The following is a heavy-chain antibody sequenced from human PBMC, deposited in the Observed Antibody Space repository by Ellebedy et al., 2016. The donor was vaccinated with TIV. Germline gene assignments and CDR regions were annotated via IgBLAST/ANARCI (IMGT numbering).Heavy chain of an antibody. CDR1: GFIVSSNF. Sequence: GGSLRLSCAASGFIVSSNFMSRVRQAPGKGLEWVSVIYSGGNTYYADSVKGRFTISRDNSKNTLYLQMNSLRAEDTAVYYCARDRSMDVWGQGTTVTVSS. V-gene: IGHV3-53*01. CDR3: ARDRSMDV. J-gene: IGHJ6*02. CDR2: IYSGGNT.